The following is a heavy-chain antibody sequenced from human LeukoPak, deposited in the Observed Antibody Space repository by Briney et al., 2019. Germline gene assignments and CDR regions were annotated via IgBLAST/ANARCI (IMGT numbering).Heavy chain of an antibody. CDR3: ARDFRGGYNWFDP. Sequence: SQTLSLTCTVSGGSISSGDYYWSWIRQPPWKGLEWIGYIYYSGSTYYNPSLKSRVTISVDTSKNQFPLKLSSVTAADTAVYYCARDFRGGYNWFDPWGQGTLVTVSS. V-gene: IGHV4-30-4*08. D-gene: IGHD2-15*01. J-gene: IGHJ5*02. CDR1: GGSISSGDYY. CDR2: IYYSGST.